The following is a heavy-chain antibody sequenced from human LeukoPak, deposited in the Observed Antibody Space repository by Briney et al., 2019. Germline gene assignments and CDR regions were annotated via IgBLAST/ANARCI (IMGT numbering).Heavy chain of an antibody. D-gene: IGHD4-17*01. V-gene: IGHV4-39*07. CDR1: DGSISSSSYY. J-gene: IGHJ4*02. CDR3: ARVDGDFLHFDY. CDR2: IYYSGST. Sequence: SETLSLTCTVSDGSISSSSYYWGWIRQPPGKGLEWIGSIYYSGSTYYNPSLKSRVTISVDTSKNQFSLKLSSVTAADTAVYYCARVDGDFLHFDYWGQGTLVTVSS.